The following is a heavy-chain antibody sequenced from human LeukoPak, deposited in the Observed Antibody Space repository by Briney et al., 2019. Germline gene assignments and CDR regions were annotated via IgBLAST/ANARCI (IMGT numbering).Heavy chain of an antibody. CDR3: ARVQGGGFRTADY. D-gene: IGHD1-14*01. J-gene: IGHJ4*02. Sequence: PGGSLRLSCAASGFIFSNYAMSWVRQGPGKGLEWVSVISGSVGSTYYAESVKGRFTISRDNSKNTLFLQMNSLRDEDTAIYYCARVQGGGFRTADYWGQGTLVAVSS. V-gene: IGHV3-23*01. CDR1: GFIFSNYA. CDR2: ISGSVGST.